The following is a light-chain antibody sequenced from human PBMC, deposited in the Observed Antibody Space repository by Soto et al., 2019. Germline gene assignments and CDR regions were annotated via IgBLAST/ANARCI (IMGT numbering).Light chain of an antibody. Sequence: QSALTQPASVSGSPGQSITISCTGTSSDVGGYNYVSWYQQHPGKAPKLMIYEVSNRPSGVSNRFSGSKSGNTASLTISGLQAEDVADYHCSSYTSSSTLEVFGTGTKLTVL. CDR3: SSYTSSSTLEV. J-gene: IGLJ1*01. CDR1: SSDVGGYNY. CDR2: EVS. V-gene: IGLV2-14*01.